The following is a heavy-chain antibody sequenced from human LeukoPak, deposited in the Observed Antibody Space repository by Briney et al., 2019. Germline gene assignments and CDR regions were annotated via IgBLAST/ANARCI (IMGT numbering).Heavy chain of an antibody. CDR1: AFIFGSYA. J-gene: IGHJ4*02. CDR2: IRGRGGST. Sequence: GGSLRLSSAASAFIFGSYAMSWVRQVPGKGREWVSGIRGRGGSTYFADSVKGRFTISRDNSKKTLYLQMNSLRAEDTAVYYCAKDPRTWFGELLSPSCFDYWGLGTLVTVSS. CDR3: AKDPRTWFGELLSPSCFDY. D-gene: IGHD3-10*01. V-gene: IGHV3-23*01.